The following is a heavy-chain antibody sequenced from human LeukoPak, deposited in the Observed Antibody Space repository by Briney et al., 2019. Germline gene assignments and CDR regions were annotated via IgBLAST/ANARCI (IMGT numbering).Heavy chain of an antibody. J-gene: IGHJ3*02. CDR2: IYYSGST. CDR3: ARSHDSSGYYFDAFDI. CDR1: GGSISSSSYY. V-gene: IGHV4-39*07. Sequence: KSSETLSLTCTVSGGSISSSSYYWGWIRQPPGKGLEWIGSIYYSGSTYYNPSLKSRVTISVDTSKNQFSLKLSSVTAADTAVNYCARSHDSSGYYFDAFDIWGQGTMVTVSS. D-gene: IGHD3-22*01.